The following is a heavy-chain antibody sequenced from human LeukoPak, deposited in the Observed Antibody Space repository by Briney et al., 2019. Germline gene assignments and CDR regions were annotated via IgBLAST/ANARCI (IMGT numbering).Heavy chain of an antibody. Sequence: PGGSLRLSCAASGFTFSSYWMHWVRQAPGKGLVWVSRINSDGSSTSYADSVKGRFTISRDNSKNTLYLQMNSLRAEDTAVYYCASTAYGGNTIEDYWGQGTLVTVSS. CDR2: INSDGSST. J-gene: IGHJ4*02. CDR3: ASTAYGGNTIEDY. D-gene: IGHD4-23*01. V-gene: IGHV3-74*01. CDR1: GFTFSSYW.